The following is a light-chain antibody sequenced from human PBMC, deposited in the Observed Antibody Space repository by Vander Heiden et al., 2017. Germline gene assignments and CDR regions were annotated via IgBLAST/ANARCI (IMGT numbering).Light chain of an antibody. CDR2: WAS. Sequence: DIVMTQSPDSLAVSLGERATINCKSSQSILYSSSKKNYLAWYQQKPGQPTKLLFYWASTLEFGVPDRCSGSGSGTDFTLTIISLQAEDGAVYYCHQYYKLPYTLGQRTKLEIK. J-gene: IGKJ2*01. CDR1: QSILYSSSKKNY. CDR3: HQYYKLPYT. V-gene: IGKV4-1*01.